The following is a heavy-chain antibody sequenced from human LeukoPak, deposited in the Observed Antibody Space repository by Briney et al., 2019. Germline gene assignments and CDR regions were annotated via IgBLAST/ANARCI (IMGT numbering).Heavy chain of an antibody. D-gene: IGHD4-23*01. CDR1: GGSISTYY. V-gene: IGHV4-59*01. J-gene: IGHJ5*02. CDR2: IYYSGST. Sequence: PSETLSLTCTVSGGSISTYYWSWIRQPPGKGLEWIGYIYYSGSTNYKPSLKSRVTMSVDTSKNQFSLKLSSVTAADTAVYYCAREEVTHNWFDPWGQGTLVTVSS. CDR3: AREEVTHNWFDP.